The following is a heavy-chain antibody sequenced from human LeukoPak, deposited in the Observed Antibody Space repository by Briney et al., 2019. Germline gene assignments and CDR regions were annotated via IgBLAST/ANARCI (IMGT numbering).Heavy chain of an antibody. J-gene: IGHJ5*02. D-gene: IGHD1-1*01. V-gene: IGHV4-34*01. CDR1: GGSFSGYY. CDR3: ARQLERRRGFDP. Sequence: SETLSLTCAVYGGSFSGYYWSWIRQPPGKGLEWIGEINHSGSTNYNPSLKSRVTISVDTSKNQFSLKLSSVTAADTAVYYCARQLERRRGFDPWGQGTLVTVSS. CDR2: INHSGST.